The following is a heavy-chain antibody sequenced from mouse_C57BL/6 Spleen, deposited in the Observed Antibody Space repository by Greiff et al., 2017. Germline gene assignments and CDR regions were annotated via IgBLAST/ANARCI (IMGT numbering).Heavy chain of an antibody. D-gene: IGHD2-3*01. CDR3: ARGGNDGYHYYAMDY. Sequence: QVQLQQPGAELVMPGASVKLSCKASGYTFTGYWMHWVKQRPGPGLEWIGEIDPSDSYTNYNQKFKGKSTLTVDKSSSTAYMQLSSLTSEDSAVYYCARGGNDGYHYYAMDYWGQGTSVTVSS. CDR1: GYTFTGYW. J-gene: IGHJ4*01. CDR2: IDPSDSYT. V-gene: IGHV1-69*01.